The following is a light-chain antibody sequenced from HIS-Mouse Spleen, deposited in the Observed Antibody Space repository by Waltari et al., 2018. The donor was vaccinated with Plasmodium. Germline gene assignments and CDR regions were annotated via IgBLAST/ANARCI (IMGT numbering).Light chain of an antibody. Sequence: AIWMTQSPSLLSASTVDRVTISCRIRQGISSYLAWYQQKPGKAPELMIYAASTLQIGVPSRFSGSGSGTDFTLTISCLQSEDFATYYCQQYYSFPQTFGQGTKVEIK. V-gene: IGKV1D-8*02. CDR1: QGISSY. J-gene: IGKJ1*01. CDR2: AAS. CDR3: QQYYSFPQT.